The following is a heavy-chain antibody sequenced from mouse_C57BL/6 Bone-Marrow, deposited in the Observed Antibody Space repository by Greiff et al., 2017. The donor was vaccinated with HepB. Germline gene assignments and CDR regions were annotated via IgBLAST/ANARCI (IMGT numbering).Heavy chain of an antibody. CDR3: ARDPLYYAMDY. V-gene: IGHV5-16*01. J-gene: IGHJ4*01. Sequence: EVMLVESEGGLVQPGSSMKLSCTASGFTFSDYYMAWVRQVPEKGLEWVANINYDGSSTYYLDSLKSRFIISRDNAKNILYLQMSSLKSEDTATYYCARDPLYYAMDYWGQGTSVTVSS. CDR2: INYDGSST. CDR1: GFTFSDYY.